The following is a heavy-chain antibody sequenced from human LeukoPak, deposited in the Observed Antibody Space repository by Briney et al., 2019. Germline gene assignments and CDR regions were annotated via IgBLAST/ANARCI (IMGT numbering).Heavy chain of an antibody. J-gene: IGHJ4*02. D-gene: IGHD2-2*01. CDR1: GGSFSGYY. Sequence: SETLSLTCAVYGGSFSGYYWSWIRQPPGKGLEWIGEINHSGSTNYNPSLKSRVTISVDTSKKQFSLRLSSVTAADTAVYYCARYAVVPAAMLDYWGQGILVTVSS. V-gene: IGHV4-34*01. CDR3: ARYAVVPAAMLDY. CDR2: INHSGST.